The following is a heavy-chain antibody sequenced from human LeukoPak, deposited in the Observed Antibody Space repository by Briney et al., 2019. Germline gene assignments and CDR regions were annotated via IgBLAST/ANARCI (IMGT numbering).Heavy chain of an antibody. CDR1: GYTFTSYD. J-gene: IGHJ4*02. D-gene: IGHD6-19*01. CDR3: AREYSSSDDY. Sequence: ASVKVSCKASGYTFTSYDINWVRQATGQGLEWIGWMNPKSGNTGYAQKFQGRVTMTRNTSINTAYMELSSLRSEDTAVYYCAREYSSSDDYWGLGTLVNVSS. CDR2: MNPKSGNT. V-gene: IGHV1-8*01.